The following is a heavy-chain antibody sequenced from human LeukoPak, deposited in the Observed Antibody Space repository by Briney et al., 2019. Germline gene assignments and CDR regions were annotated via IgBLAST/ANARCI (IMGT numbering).Heavy chain of an antibody. CDR1: GFTFSDYY. CDR2: ISSSGSTI. V-gene: IGHV3-11*01. CDR3: ASFETTVTPFDY. J-gene: IGHJ4*02. Sequence: PGGSLRLSCAASGFTFSDYYMSWIRQAPGKGLEWVSYISSSGSTIYYADSVKGRFTISRDNAKNSLYLQMNSLRAEDTAVYYCASFETTVTPFDYWGQGTLVTVSS. D-gene: IGHD4-17*01.